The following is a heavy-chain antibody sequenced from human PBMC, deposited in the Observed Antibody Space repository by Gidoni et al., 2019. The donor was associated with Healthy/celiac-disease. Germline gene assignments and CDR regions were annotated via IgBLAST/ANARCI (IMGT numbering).Heavy chain of an antibody. CDR3: ARSIAARPVYYGMDV. CDR1: GFTFSSYA. D-gene: IGHD6-6*01. J-gene: IGHJ6*02. V-gene: IGHV3-30-3*01. CDR2: ISYDGSNK. Sequence: QVQLVESGGGVVQPGRSLRLSCAASGFTFSSYAMHWVRQAPGKGLEWVAVISYDGSNKYYADSVKGRFTISRDNSKNTLYLQMNSLRAEDTAVYYCARSIAARPVYYGMDVWGQGTTVTVSS.